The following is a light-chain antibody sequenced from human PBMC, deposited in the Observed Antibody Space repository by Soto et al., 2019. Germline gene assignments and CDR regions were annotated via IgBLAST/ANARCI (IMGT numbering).Light chain of an antibody. CDR2: DAS. CDR1: QSVSSY. V-gene: IGKV3-11*01. Sequence: EIVLTQSPATLSLSPGERATLSCRASQSVSSYLAWYQQKPGQAPRLLIYDASTRATGIPARFSGSGSGTDFTLTISILEPEDFAVYYCQQRSNWPSITFGQGTRLEIK. CDR3: QQRSNWPSIT. J-gene: IGKJ5*01.